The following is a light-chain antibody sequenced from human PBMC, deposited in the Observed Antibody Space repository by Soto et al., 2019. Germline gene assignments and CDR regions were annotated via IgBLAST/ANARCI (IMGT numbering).Light chain of an antibody. CDR1: QTVRNNI. J-gene: IGKJ1*01. CDR3: QQYGSSPT. V-gene: IGKV3-20*01. Sequence: EIVMTQSPATLSVSPGERATLSGRASQTVRNNILAWYQQKPGQAPRLLICGASSRATGIPDRFSGSGAGTDFTLTISRLEPEDFAVYYCQQYGSSPTFGQGTKVDIK. CDR2: GAS.